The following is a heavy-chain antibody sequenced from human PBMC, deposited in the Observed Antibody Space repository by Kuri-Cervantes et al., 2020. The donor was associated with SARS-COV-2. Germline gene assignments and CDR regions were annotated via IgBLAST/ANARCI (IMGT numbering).Heavy chain of an antibody. V-gene: IGHV3-23*01. J-gene: IGHJ3*02. CDR2: ISGSGGST. CDR1: GFTFSSYA. CDR3: AKGPVGATGAFDI. Sequence: ETLSLTCAASGFTFSSYAMSWVRQAPGKGLEWVSAISGSGGSTYYADSVKGWFTISRDNSKNTLYLQMNSLRAEDTAVYYCAKGPVGATGAFDIWGQGTMVTVSS. D-gene: IGHD1-26*01.